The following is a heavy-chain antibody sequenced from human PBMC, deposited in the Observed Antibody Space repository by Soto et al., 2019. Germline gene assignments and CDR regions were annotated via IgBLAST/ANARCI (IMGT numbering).Heavy chain of an antibody. V-gene: IGHV1-8*01. CDR3: ARGSYSSSGDYYYYYYMDV. D-gene: IGHD6-13*01. Sequence: GASVKVSCKASGYTFTSYDINWERQATGQGLEWMGWMNPNSGNTGYAQKFQGRVTMTRNTSISTAYMELSSLRSEDTAVYYCARGSYSSSGDYYYYYYMDVWGKGTTVTVSS. CDR1: GYTFTSYD. J-gene: IGHJ6*03. CDR2: MNPNSGNT.